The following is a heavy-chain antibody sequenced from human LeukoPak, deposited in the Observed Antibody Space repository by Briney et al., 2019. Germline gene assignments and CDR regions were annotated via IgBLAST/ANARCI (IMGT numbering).Heavy chain of an antibody. CDR2: ISRSSSYI. CDR3: ASEVVTPVHFLDY. Sequence: GGSLRLSCAASGFTFSSYSMNWVRQAPGKGLEWVSSISRSSSYIYYADSVKGRFTISRDNAKNSLYLQMNSLRAEDTAVYYCASEVVTPVHFLDYWGQGTLVTVSS. CDR1: GFTFSSYS. D-gene: IGHD4-23*01. V-gene: IGHV3-21*01. J-gene: IGHJ4*02.